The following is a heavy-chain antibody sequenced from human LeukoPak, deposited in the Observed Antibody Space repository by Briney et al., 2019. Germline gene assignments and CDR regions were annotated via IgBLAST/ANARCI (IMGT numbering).Heavy chain of an antibody. Sequence: GGSLRLSCAASGFTFSSYGMHWVRQAPGKGLEWVAFIRYDGSNKYYADSVKGRFTISRDNSKNTLYLQMNSLRAEDTAVYYCAKDALYMAAMPAMDYWGQGTLVTVSS. CDR1: GFTFSSYG. J-gene: IGHJ4*02. CDR2: IRYDGSNK. D-gene: IGHD2-2*01. V-gene: IGHV3-30*02. CDR3: AKDALYMAAMPAMDY.